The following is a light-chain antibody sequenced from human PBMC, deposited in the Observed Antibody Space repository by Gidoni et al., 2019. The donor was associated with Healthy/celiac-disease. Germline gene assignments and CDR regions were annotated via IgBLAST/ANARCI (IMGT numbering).Light chain of an antibody. J-gene: IGKJ4*01. CDR3: QQYNNWPLSLT. V-gene: IGKV3-15*01. CDR2: GAS. Sequence: EIVTTQSRATLSVSPGERATLSCRASQSVSSNLAWYQQKPGQAPRLLIYGASTRATGIPARFSGSGSGTEFTLTISSLQSEDFAVYYCQQYNNWPLSLTFGGGTKVEIK. CDR1: QSVSSN.